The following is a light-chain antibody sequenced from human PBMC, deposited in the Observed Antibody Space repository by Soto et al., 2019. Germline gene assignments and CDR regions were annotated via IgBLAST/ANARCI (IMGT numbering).Light chain of an antibody. CDR3: KQFYRLPWT. J-gene: IGKJ1*01. CDR1: QSVLYSSNNKNY. CDR2: WAS. V-gene: IGKV4-1*01. Sequence: DIVMTQSPDSLAVSLGERATINCKSSQSVLYSSNNKNYLAWYQQKPGQPPKLLIYWASTRESGVPDRFSGSGSGKDFTLPTSTWRVEVGAVFSCKQFYRLPWTLGQGPRWKSN.